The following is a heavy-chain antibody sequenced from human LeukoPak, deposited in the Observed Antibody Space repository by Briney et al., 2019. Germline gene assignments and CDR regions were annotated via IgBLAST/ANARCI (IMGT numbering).Heavy chain of an antibody. V-gene: IGHV3-48*03. CDR1: GFSFSSFE. J-gene: IGHJ4*02. D-gene: IGHD3-9*01. CDR3: ASSRYYDILTGYCPFDY. Sequence: GGSLRLSCTASGFSFSSFEMNWVRQAPGKGLEWVSYISSSCSIIYYADSVKGRFTISRDNAKNSLYLQMNSLIAEHTAVYYCASSRYYDILTGYCPFDYWGQGTLVTVSS. CDR2: ISSSCSII.